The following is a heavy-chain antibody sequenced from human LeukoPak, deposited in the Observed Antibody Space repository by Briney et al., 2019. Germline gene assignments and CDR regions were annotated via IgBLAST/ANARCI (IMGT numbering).Heavy chain of an antibody. J-gene: IGHJ4*02. Sequence: GGSLRLSCATSGFTFSSYSMNWVRQAPGKGLEWVSSISSSSSYIYYADSVKGRFTISRDNAKNSLYLQMNSLRAEDTAVYYCASSGWRQSFDYWGQGTLVTVSS. CDR1: GFTFSSYS. D-gene: IGHD6-19*01. V-gene: IGHV3-21*01. CDR3: ASSGWRQSFDY. CDR2: ISSSSSYI.